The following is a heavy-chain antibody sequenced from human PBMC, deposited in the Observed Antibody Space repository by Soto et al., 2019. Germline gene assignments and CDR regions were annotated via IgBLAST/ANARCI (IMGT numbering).Heavy chain of an antibody. V-gene: IGHV3-30*18. J-gene: IGHJ4*02. CDR2: IGDDGTNK. CDR3: AKLPPQEDDGLWGSLDSAY. Sequence: PGGSLRLSCAASGFSFSNYVMHWVRQAPGKGLEWVAAIGDDGTNKKYVGSVMGRYTISRDNSKNTLFLQMNSLRPEDTAVYYCAKLPPQEDDGLWGSLDSAYWGQGTLVTVSS. D-gene: IGHD3-16*01. CDR1: GFSFSNYV.